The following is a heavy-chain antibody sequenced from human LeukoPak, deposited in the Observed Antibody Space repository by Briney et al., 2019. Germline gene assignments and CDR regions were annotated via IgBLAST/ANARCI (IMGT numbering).Heavy chain of an antibody. CDR2: INSDGSST. Sequence: GGSLRLSCAASGFTFSRYWMHWVRQAPGKGLVWVSRINSDGSSTSYADSVKGRFTISRDNAKNTLYLQMNSLRAEDTAVYYCARSSPTRDGWFDPWGQGTLDTVSS. CDR3: ARSSPTRDGWFDP. D-gene: IGHD2-2*01. J-gene: IGHJ5*02. V-gene: IGHV3-74*01. CDR1: GFTFSRYW.